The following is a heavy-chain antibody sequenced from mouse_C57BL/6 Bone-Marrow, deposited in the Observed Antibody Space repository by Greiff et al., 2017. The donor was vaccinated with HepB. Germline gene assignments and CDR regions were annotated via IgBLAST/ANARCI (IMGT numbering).Heavy chain of an antibody. CDR1: GFTFSSYA. CDR3: AREQATMVTTGRNYYAMDY. D-gene: IGHD2-2*01. V-gene: IGHV5-4*01. J-gene: IGHJ4*01. Sequence: EVKLVESGGGLVKPGGSLKLSCAASGFTFSSYAMSWVRQTPEKRLEWVATISDGGSYTYYPDNVKGRFTISRDNAKNNLYLQMSHLKSEDTAMYYCAREQATMVTTGRNYYAMDYWGQGTSVTVSS. CDR2: ISDGGSYT.